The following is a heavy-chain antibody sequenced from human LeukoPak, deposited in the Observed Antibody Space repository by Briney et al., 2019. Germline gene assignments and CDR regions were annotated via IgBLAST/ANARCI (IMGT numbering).Heavy chain of an antibody. CDR2: IYRGGST. CDR1: GFTVGSNY. CDR3: ARIRGGWYIDY. D-gene: IGHD3-10*01. J-gene: IGHJ4*02. V-gene: IGHV3-53*01. Sequence: GGSLRLSCAASGFTVGSNYMSWVRQAPGKGLEWVSVIYRGGSTYYADSVKGRFTISRDNSKNTLYLQMNSLRAEDTAVYYCARIRGGWYIDYWGQGTLVTVSS.